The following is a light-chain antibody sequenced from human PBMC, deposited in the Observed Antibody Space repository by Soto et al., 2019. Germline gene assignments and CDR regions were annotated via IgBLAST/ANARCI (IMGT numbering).Light chain of an antibody. Sequence: QSVLTQPPSVSGAPGQRVTISCTGSRSNIGAGFDVHWYQKLPGTAPKLLIYGNYNRPSGVPDRFSGSKSGTSASLAITGLRAEDEADYYCQSYDSLSGSVTFGGGTKLTVL. CDR3: QSYDSLSGSVT. CDR2: GNY. J-gene: IGLJ2*01. CDR1: RSNIGAGFD. V-gene: IGLV1-40*01.